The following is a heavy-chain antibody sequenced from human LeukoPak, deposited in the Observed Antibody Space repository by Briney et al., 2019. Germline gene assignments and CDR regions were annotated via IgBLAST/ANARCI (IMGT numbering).Heavy chain of an antibody. Sequence: GGSLRLSCAASGFTFSEYSMHWVRQAPGKGLEYVSAISTNGGSTYYANSVKGRFTISRDDPKNTLDLQVGSLRPEDMAVYYCARGFRYYGSGIDYWGQGTLVTVSS. CDR2: ISTNGGST. J-gene: IGHJ4*02. V-gene: IGHV3-64*01. CDR3: ARGFRYYGSGIDY. CDR1: GFTFSEYS. D-gene: IGHD3-10*01.